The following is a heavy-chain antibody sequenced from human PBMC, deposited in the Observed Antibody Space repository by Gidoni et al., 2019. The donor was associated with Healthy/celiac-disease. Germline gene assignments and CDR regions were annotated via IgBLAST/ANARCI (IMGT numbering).Heavy chain of an antibody. CDR3: ASLTLSRITIFGVVPGGMDV. CDR2: LYSGGST. Sequence: EVQLVESGGGLIQPGGSLRLSCAASGFTVSSKYMSWVRQAPGKGMEWVSVLYSGGSTYYADSVKGRFTISRDNSKNTLYLQMNSLRAEDTAVYYCASLTLSRITIFGVVPGGMDVWGQGTTVTVSS. J-gene: IGHJ6*02. V-gene: IGHV3-53*01. CDR1: GFTVSSKY. D-gene: IGHD3-3*01.